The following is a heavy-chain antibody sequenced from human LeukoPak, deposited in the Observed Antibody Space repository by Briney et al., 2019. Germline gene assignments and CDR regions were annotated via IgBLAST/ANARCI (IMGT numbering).Heavy chain of an antibody. CDR1: GYTFTSYD. CDR3: ASEPIVVVPAAIDGMDV. V-gene: IGHV1-8*01. Sequence: ASVKVSCKASGYTFTSYDINWVRQAPGQGLEWMGWMNPNSGNTGYAQKFQGRVTMTRNTSISTAYMELSRLRSDDTAVYYCASEPIVVVPAAIDGMDVWGQGTTVTVSS. CDR2: MNPNSGNT. J-gene: IGHJ6*02. D-gene: IGHD2-2*02.